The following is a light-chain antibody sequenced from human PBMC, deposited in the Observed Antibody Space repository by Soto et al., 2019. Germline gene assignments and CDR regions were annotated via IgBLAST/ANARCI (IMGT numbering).Light chain of an antibody. CDR3: QQYGGSPRIT. CDR1: QSVSSY. CDR2: GAS. Sequence: EIVLTQSPATLSLSPGEGATLSCRASQSVSSYLAWYQQKPGQPPRLLIYGASNRATGIPDRFSGSGSGTDFTLIINRLEPEDVAIYYCQQYGGSPRITFGQGTRLEIK. V-gene: IGKV3-20*01. J-gene: IGKJ5*01.